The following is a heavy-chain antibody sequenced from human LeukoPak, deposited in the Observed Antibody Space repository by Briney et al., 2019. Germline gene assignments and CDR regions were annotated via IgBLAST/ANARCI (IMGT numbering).Heavy chain of an antibody. Sequence: PGGSLRLSCAASGFTLSSCSMNWVRQAPGKGLEWVSSISRSSGYVFYADSMKGRFTVSRDNSKNSLYPQMNTLRAEDTAVYYCARFPEGSSTWSIDFWGQGTLVTVSS. D-gene: IGHD6-13*01. V-gene: IGHV3-21*01. CDR3: ARFPEGSSTWSIDF. CDR1: GFTLSSCS. J-gene: IGHJ4*02. CDR2: ISRSSGYV.